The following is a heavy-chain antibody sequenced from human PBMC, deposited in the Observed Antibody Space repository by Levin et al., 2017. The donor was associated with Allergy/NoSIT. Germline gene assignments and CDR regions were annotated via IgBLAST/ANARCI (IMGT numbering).Heavy chain of an antibody. CDR2: IKEDGSEE. V-gene: IGHV3-7*01. CDR3: ARKRGDY. Sequence: QPGGSLRLSCAASGFSFSTYWMSWVRQAPGKGLEWVANIKEDGSEEYYVDSVKGRFTISRDNAINSLYLQMNSLRAEDTAVYYCARKRGDYWGQGTLVTVSS. CDR1: GFSFSTYW. J-gene: IGHJ4*02. D-gene: IGHD3-10*01.